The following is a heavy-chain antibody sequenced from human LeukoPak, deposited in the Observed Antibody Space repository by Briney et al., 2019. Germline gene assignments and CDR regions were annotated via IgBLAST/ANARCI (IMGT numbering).Heavy chain of an antibody. Sequence: SETLSLTCTVPGDSISSYYWSWIRQPPGKGLEWLGYIYYCGSTNYNPSLKSRVTISVDTSKNQFSLKLSSVTAADTAVYYCARSQTTVTKESAFDIWGQGTMVTVSS. D-gene: IGHD4-11*01. CDR2: IYYCGST. V-gene: IGHV4-59*01. J-gene: IGHJ3*02. CDR3: ARSQTTVTKESAFDI. CDR1: GDSISSYY.